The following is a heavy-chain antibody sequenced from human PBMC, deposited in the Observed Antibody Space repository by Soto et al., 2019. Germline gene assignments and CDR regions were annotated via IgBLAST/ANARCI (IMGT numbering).Heavy chain of an antibody. CDR1: GFSFGTYV. D-gene: IGHD3-9*01. J-gene: IGHJ4*02. Sequence: PWGSLRLSCAASGFSFGTYVMSWVRQAPGKGLEWVSSISDRGGPTYYADSVKGRFTVSRDDSENTLFLQMNSLRVEDTAVYYCATVDYRNFWGQGTLVTVSS. CDR3: ATVDYRNF. CDR2: ISDRGGPT. V-gene: IGHV3-23*01.